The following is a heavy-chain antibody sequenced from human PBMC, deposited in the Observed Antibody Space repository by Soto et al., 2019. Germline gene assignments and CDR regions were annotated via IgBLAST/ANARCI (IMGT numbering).Heavy chain of an antibody. CDR2: ISGSGGRT. Sequence: EVQLLESGGGLVQPGGSLRLSCAASGFAFSSHAMNWVRQAPGKGLEWVSGISGSGGRTYYADSVKGRLTISRDNANNTLDGKRNSRKAEDTAVYYCAKGRYSYDSGGQAYWGLGALVPFPS. V-gene: IGHV3-23*01. CDR3: AKGRYSYDSGGQAY. D-gene: IGHD3-22*01. J-gene: IGHJ4*02. CDR1: GFAFSSHA.